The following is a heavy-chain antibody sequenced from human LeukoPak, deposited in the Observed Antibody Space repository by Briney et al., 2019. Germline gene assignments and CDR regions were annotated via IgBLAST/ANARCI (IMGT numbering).Heavy chain of an antibody. D-gene: IGHD3-10*01. CDR3: ARESGSGSYYDY. Sequence: ASVKVSCKASGYTFTSYDINWVRQAAGQGLEWMGWMNPNSGNTGYAQKFQGRVTMTRNTSISTAYMELSSLRSEDTAVYYCARESGSGSYYDYWGQGTLVTVSS. J-gene: IGHJ4*02. V-gene: IGHV1-8*01. CDR2: MNPNSGNT. CDR1: GYTFTSYD.